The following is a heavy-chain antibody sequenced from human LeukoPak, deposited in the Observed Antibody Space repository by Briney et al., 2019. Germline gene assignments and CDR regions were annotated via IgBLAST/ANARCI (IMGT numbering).Heavy chain of an antibody. V-gene: IGHV3-21*01. Sequence: GGSLRLSCTASGFTFSIYSMNWVRQAPGKGLEWLSSISSSSNSIYYADSLKGQFTISRDNAKNSPYLQMNSLRDEDTAVYYCARGPSCSSVSCYTTGLFDYWGRGTLVTVSS. CDR1: GFTFSIYS. D-gene: IGHD2-15*01. J-gene: IGHJ4*02. CDR2: ISSSSNSI. CDR3: ARGPSCSSVSCYTTGLFDY.